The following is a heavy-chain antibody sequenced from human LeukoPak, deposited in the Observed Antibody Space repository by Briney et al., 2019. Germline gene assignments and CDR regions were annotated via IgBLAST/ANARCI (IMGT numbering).Heavy chain of an antibody. CDR2: IYHSGSS. V-gene: IGHV4-38-2*01. CDR1: GYSISSGHY. CDR3: ARAKNPYYYYYYMDF. Sequence: PSETLSLTCAVSGYSISSGHYWVWIRQPPGKGLEYIGNIYHSGSSHYNPSLKSRVTISVDTSNNQFSLKLNSVTAADTAVYYCARAKNPYYYYYYMDFWGRGTTVTVSS. J-gene: IGHJ6*03.